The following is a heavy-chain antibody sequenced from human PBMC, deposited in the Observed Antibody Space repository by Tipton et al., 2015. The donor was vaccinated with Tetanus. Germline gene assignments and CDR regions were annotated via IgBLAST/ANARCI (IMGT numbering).Heavy chain of an antibody. J-gene: IGHJ4*02. CDR1: DESISSSSYY. V-gene: IGHV4-39*07. D-gene: IGHD2-2*01. Sequence: GLVKPSETLSLTCTVSDESISSSSYYWGWIRHHPGRGLEWIASISNSGTSYNNPSFRSRVTISVDTSKNQFSLSLTSATAADTAVYYCARGWSECSSWSCSPFDSWGQGTLVTVSS. CDR3: ARGWSECSSWSCSPFDS. CDR2: ISNSGTS.